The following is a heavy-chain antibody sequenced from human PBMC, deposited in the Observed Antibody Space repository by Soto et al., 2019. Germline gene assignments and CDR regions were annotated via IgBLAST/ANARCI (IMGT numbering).Heavy chain of an antibody. CDR3: ATHPRGVLSLYYYGMDV. V-gene: IGHV4-39*01. Sequence: PSETLSLTCTVSGGSISSGDYYWSWIRQPPGKGLEWIGSNYYSGSTYYNPSLKSRVTISVDTSKNLFSLKLSFVPAADTVVFYCATHPRGVLSLYYYGMDVWGQGTTVTVSS. J-gene: IGHJ6*02. D-gene: IGHD2-8*01. CDR2: NYYSGST. CDR1: GGSISSGDYY.